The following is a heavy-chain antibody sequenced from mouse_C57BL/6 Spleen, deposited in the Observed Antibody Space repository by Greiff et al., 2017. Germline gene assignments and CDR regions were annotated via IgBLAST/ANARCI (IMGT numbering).Heavy chain of an antibody. CDR3: TRDGNQFAY. D-gene: IGHD1-1*01. V-gene: IGHV1-15*01. J-gene: IGHJ3*01. Sequence: VKLQESGAELVRPGASVTLSCKASGYTFTDYEMHWVKQTPVHGLEWIGAIDPETGGTAYNQKFKGKAILTADKSSRTAYMELRSLTSEDSAVYYCTRDGNQFAYWGQGTLVTVSA. CDR1: GYTFTDYE. CDR2: IDPETGGT.